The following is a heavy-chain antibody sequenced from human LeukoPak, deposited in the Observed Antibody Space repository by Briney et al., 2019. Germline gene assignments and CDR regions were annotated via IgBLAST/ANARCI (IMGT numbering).Heavy chain of an antibody. J-gene: IGHJ4*02. CDR1: GFTFSSYG. CDR3: ARGYSSGSCDY. V-gene: IGHV3-30*02. Sequence: GGSLRLFCSTSGFTFSSYGIHWVRQAPGKGLVWVAFIQYDGTNKYYADSVKGRFTISRDNSKNTLYLQMNSLRAEDTAVYYCARGYSSGSCDYWGQGTLVTVSS. D-gene: IGHD6-19*01. CDR2: IQYDGTNK.